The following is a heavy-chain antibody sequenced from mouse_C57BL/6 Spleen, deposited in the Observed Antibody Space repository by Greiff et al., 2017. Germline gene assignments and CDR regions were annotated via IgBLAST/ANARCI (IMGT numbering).Heavy chain of an antibody. CDR3: AREMDDGYHRDY. CDR1: GYTFTSYW. V-gene: IGHV1-69*01. D-gene: IGHD2-3*01. J-gene: IGHJ2*01. CDR2: LDTSDSYT. Sequence: QVQLQQPGAELVMPGASVKLSCKASGYTFTSYWMHWVKQRPGQGLAWIGELDTSDSYTTYNQKFKGKSTLTVDKSSSTAYMQLSSLTSEDSAVYYGAREMDDGYHRDYWGQGTTRTVSS.